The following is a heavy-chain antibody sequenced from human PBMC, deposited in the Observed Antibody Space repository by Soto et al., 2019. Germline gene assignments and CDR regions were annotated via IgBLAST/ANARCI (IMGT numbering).Heavy chain of an antibody. D-gene: IGHD3-22*01. J-gene: IGHJ4*02. Sequence: EVQLLESGGGLVQPGGSLRLSCAASGFTFSSYAMSWVRQAPGKGLEWVSAISGSGGSTYYADSVKGRFTISRDNSKNPLYLQMNSLRAEDTAVYYCAKDRPYYDSSGYYPNDFDSWGQGTLVTVSS. CDR2: ISGSGGST. V-gene: IGHV3-23*01. CDR1: GFTFSSYA. CDR3: AKDRPYYDSSGYYPNDFDS.